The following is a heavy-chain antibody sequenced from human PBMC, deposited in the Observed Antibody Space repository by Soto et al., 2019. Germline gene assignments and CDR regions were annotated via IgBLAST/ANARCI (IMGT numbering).Heavy chain of an antibody. V-gene: IGHV4-59*01. D-gene: IGHD3-22*01. J-gene: IGHJ4*02. CDR2: IYYSGST. Sequence: KTSETLSLTCTVSGGSISSYYWSWIRQPPGKGLEWIGYIYYSGSTNYNPSLKSRVTISVDTSKNQFSLKLSSVTAADTAVYYCARGTRTYYYDSSGYYVLPDYWGQGTLVTVSS. CDR3: ARGTRTYYYDSSGYYVLPDY. CDR1: GGSISSYY.